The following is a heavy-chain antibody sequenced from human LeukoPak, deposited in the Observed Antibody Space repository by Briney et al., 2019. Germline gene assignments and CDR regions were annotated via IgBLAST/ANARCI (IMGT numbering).Heavy chain of an antibody. CDR2: INHSGST. V-gene: IGHV4-34*01. D-gene: IGHD3-10*01. CDR1: GGSFSGYY. J-gene: IGHJ4*02. Sequence: SETLSLTCAVYGGSFSGYYWSWIRQPPGKGLEWIGEINHSGSTNYNPSLKSRVTISVDTSKNQFSLKLSSVTAADTAVYYCARRPVLLWFGKLRPYFDYWGQGTLVTVSS. CDR3: ARRPVLLWFGKLRPYFDY.